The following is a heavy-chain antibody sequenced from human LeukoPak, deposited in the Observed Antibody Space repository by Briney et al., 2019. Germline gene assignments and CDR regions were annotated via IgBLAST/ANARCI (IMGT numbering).Heavy chain of an antibody. D-gene: IGHD3-10*01. CDR1: GYTFTSYY. J-gene: IGHJ4*02. Sequence: ASVPASCKASGYTFTSYYIHWVRQAPGQGLEWVGCINPNSGGTNFAQKFQGRVTVTRDTSIRTAYMDLSRLKYDDTAVYYCARIDYDSGTQIWGQGSLVTVSS. CDR3: ARIDYDSGTQI. CDR2: INPNSGGT. V-gene: IGHV1-2*02.